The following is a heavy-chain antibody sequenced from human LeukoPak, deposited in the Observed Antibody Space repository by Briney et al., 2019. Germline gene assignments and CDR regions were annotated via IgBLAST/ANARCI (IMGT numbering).Heavy chain of an antibody. CDR2: IYSGDNT. V-gene: IGHV3-53*01. CDR3: AKDPEQQLVLDY. Sequence: GGSLRLSCAASGFTVSSNYMSWVRQAPGKGLEWVSVIYSGDNTYYADSVKGRFTISRDNSKNTLYLQMNSLRAEDTAVYYCAKDPEQQLVLDYWGQGTLVTVSS. D-gene: IGHD6-13*01. J-gene: IGHJ4*02. CDR1: GFTVSSNY.